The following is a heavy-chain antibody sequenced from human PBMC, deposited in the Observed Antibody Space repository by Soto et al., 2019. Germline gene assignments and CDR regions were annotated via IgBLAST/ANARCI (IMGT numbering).Heavy chain of an antibody. D-gene: IGHD3-3*01. Sequence: PGGSLRLSCAASRFTFSSYGMHWVRQAPGKGLEWVAVIWYDGSNKYYADSAKGRFTISRDNSKNTLYLQMNSLRAEDTAVYYCAKDRLKRYDFWSGYSHYYYYGMDVWGQGTTVTVSS. CDR3: AKDRLKRYDFWSGYSHYYYYGMDV. CDR2: IWYDGSNK. CDR1: RFTFSSYG. V-gene: IGHV3-33*06. J-gene: IGHJ6*02.